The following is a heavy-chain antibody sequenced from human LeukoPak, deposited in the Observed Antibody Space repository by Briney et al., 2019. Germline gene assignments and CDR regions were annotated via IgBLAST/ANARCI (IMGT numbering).Heavy chain of an antibody. J-gene: IGHJ4*02. D-gene: IGHD3-10*01. CDR1: GGTFSSYA. CDR3: AGMAMVRGVSRYYFDY. V-gene: IGHV1-69*05. Sequence: SVKVSCKASGGTFSSYAISWVRQAPGQGLEWMGGIIPIFGIANYAQKFQGRVTITTDESTSTAYMELSSLRSEDTAVYYCAGMAMVRGVSRYYFDYWGQGTLVTVSS. CDR2: IIPIFGIA.